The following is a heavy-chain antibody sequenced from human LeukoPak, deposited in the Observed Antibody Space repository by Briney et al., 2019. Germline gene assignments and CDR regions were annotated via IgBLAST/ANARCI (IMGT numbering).Heavy chain of an antibody. CDR1: GGSISSGDYY. Sequence: PSETLSLTCTVSGGSISSGDYYWSWIRQPPGTGLEWIGYIYYSGSTYYNPSLKSRVTISVDTSKNQFSLKLSSVTAADTAVYYCARARGDYYGSGSYDYWGQGTLVTVPS. D-gene: IGHD3-10*01. V-gene: IGHV4-30-4*01. CDR2: IYYSGST. CDR3: ARARGDYYGSGSYDY. J-gene: IGHJ4*02.